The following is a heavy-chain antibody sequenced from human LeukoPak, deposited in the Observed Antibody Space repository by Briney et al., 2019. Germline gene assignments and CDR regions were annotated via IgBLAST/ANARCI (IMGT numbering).Heavy chain of an antibody. CDR2: IYHSGST. J-gene: IGHJ4*02. D-gene: IGHD3-10*01. Sequence: SETLSLTCAVSGASISSSHWWSWVRQPPGKGLEWIGEIYHSGSTNYNPSLKSRVTASVDKSKNQFSLKLNSVTAADTAVYYCARRGYYGGSGIYYPSFEYWGQGTLVTVS. CDR1: GASISSSHW. CDR3: ARRGYYGGSGIYYPSFEY. V-gene: IGHV4-4*02.